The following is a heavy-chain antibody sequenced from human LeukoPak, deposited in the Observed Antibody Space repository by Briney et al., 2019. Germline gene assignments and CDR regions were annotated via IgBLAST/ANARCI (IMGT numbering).Heavy chain of an antibody. V-gene: IGHV4-4*02. CDR1: GGSISSNIW. Sequence: PSGNLSLTCAVSGGSISSNIWWTWVRQPPGKGLEWIGEIFHSGSTNYTPSLKSRVTISVDKSNNQFSLKLSSVTAADTAVYYCARRTTFPVVGMDVWGQGTTVTVSS. CDR3: ARRTTFPVVGMDV. D-gene: IGHD1-7*01. CDR2: IFHSGST. J-gene: IGHJ6*02.